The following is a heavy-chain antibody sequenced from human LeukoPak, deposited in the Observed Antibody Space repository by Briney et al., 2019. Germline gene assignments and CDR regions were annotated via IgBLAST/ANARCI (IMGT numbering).Heavy chain of an antibody. D-gene: IGHD6-19*01. CDR3: ARVKGSIAVAGTGDY. CDR2: ISAYNGNT. Sequence: GASVKVSCKASGYTFTSYGISWVRQAPGQGLEWMGWISAYNGNTNYAQKLQGRVTMTTDTSTSTAYVELRSLRSDDTAVYYCARVKGSIAVAGTGDYWGQGTLVTVSS. CDR1: GYTFTSYG. J-gene: IGHJ4*02. V-gene: IGHV1-18*01.